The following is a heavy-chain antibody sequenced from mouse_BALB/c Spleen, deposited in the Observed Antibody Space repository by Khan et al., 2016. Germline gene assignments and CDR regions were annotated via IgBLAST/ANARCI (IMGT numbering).Heavy chain of an antibody. V-gene: IGHV3-2*02. CDR3: AAGLAVWYFDV. Sequence: EVQLQESGPGLVKPSQSLSLTCTVTGYSITSDYAWNWIRQFPGNKLEWLGYINYSGSTGYNPSLKSRISITRDTSKNQFFLRLISVTTDDTSTYFCAAGLAVWYFDVWGAWTTVTVSS. CDR1: GYSITSDYA. J-gene: IGHJ1*01. CDR2: INYSGST. D-gene: IGHD3-3*01.